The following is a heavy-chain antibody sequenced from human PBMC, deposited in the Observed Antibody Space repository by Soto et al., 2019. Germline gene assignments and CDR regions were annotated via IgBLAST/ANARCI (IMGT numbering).Heavy chain of an antibody. CDR1: GFTFSSNW. CDR3: TRAVGDYGDHALL. J-gene: IGHJ4*02. D-gene: IGHD4-17*01. V-gene: IGHV3-74*01. Sequence: EVRLVESGGGLVQPGGSLRLSCAASGFTFSSNWMHWVRQAPGKGLVWVSGINSGGRSTFYADSVKGRFTISRDNDKNTHYQQMNSRTAEDAVYYHWTRAVGDYGDHALLWGQGTVVTVSS. CDR2: INSGGRST.